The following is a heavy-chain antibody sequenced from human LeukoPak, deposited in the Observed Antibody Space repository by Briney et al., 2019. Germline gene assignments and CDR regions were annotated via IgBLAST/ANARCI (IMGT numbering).Heavy chain of an antibody. D-gene: IGHD4-17*01. Sequence: SLKVSCKASGGTFSSYAISWVRQAPGQGLEWMGRIIPIFVTANSAQKLQGRVTITTDEYTSTAYMELRSLRSDDTAVYYCARNLSLGRHDYGEPLDYWGQGTQVTVSS. CDR2: IIPIFVTA. CDR3: ARNLSLGRHDYGEPLDY. J-gene: IGHJ4*02. V-gene: IGHV1-69*05. CDR1: GGTFSSYA.